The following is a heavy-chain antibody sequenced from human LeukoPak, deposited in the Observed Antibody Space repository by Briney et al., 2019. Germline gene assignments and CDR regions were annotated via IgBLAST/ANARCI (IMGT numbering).Heavy chain of an antibody. J-gene: IGHJ5*02. CDR3: ARDPYGSGSYYNDNWFDP. CDR2: ISAYNGNT. D-gene: IGHD3-10*01. CDR1: GYTFTSYG. V-gene: IGHV1-18*01. Sequence: ASVKVSCKASGYTFTSYGISWVRQAPGQGLEWIGWISAYNGNTNYAQKLQGRVTMTTDTSTSTAYMELRSLRSDDTAVYYCARDPYGSGSYYNDNWFDPWGQGTLVTVSS.